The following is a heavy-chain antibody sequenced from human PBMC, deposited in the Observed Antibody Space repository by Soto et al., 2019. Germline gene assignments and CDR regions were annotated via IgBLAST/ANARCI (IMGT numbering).Heavy chain of an antibody. V-gene: IGHV4-59*01. J-gene: IGHJ4*02. CDR1: GGSISRYY. Sequence: QVQLQESGPRLVKPSETLSLTCTVSGGSISRYYWTWIRQPPGKGLECIGYIHYSGSTTYNPSLKRRVTMSVDTSKNQFSLKLSSVTAADTAVYYCARDSGWAYSLDYWGQGALVTVSS. D-gene: IGHD6-19*01. CDR3: ARDSGWAYSLDY. CDR2: IHYSGST.